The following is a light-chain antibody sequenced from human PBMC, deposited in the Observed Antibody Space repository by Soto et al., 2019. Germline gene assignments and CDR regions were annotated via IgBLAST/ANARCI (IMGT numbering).Light chain of an antibody. J-gene: IGKJ1*01. Sequence: DIQMTQSPSTLSASVGDTVTITCRASQSISSWLAWYQQKPGKAPKVLIYKASSLESGVPSRFSGSGSGTAFTLNISSLQPDDSATYYCQQYQSLWTFGQGTKVEIK. V-gene: IGKV1-5*03. CDR1: QSISSW. CDR2: KAS. CDR3: QQYQSLWT.